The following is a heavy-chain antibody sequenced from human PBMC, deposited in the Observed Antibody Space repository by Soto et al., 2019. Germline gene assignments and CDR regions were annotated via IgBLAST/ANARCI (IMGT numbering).Heavy chain of an antibody. V-gene: IGHV1-8*01. CDR1: GYTFTSYD. CDR2: MNPNSGNT. J-gene: IGHJ6*03. D-gene: IGHD5-12*01. CDR3: ARVLDDYVTQPPYYYYMDV. Sequence: ASVKVSCKASGYTFTSYDINWVRQATGQGLEWMGWMNPNSGNTGYAQKSQGRVTMTRNTSISTAYMELSSLRSEDTAVYYCARVLDDYVTQPPYYYYMDVWGKGTTVTVSS.